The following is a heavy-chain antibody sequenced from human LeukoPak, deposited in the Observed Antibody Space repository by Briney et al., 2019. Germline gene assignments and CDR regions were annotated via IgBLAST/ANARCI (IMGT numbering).Heavy chain of an antibody. CDR3: ARDMGYGGNYHLKVIDY. CDR1: GYTFTSYY. V-gene: IGHV1-46*01. CDR2: INPSGGST. J-gene: IGHJ4*02. Sequence: ASVKVSCKASGYTFTSYYMRWVRQAPGQGLEWMGIINPSGGSTSYAQKFQGRVTMTRDTSTSTVYMELSSLRSEDTAVYYCARDMGYGGNYHLKVIDYWGQGTLVTVSS. D-gene: IGHD4-23*01.